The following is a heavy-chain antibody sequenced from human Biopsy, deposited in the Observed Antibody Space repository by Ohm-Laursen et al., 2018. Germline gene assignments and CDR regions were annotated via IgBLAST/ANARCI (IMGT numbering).Heavy chain of an antibody. D-gene: IGHD1-26*01. CDR2: IYHSGTT. V-gene: IGHV4-31*03. Sequence: TLSLTCTVSGVSISVDGYYWAWLRQLPGKGLDWIGYIYHSGTTYYNPPLKSRLTMSVDTSKNEFSLRLRSVTPADTAVYFCATFRASWDTTQGGDYWGQGTLVTVSS. CDR3: ATFRASWDTTQGGDY. J-gene: IGHJ4*02. CDR1: GVSISVDGYY.